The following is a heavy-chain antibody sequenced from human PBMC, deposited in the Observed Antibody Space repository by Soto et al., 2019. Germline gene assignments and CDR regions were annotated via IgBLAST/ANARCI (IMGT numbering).Heavy chain of an antibody. Sequence: GASVKVSCKASGGTFSSYAISWVRQAPGQGLEWMGGIIPIFGTANYAQKFQGRVTITADKSTSTAYMELSSLRSEDTAVYYCARSRPARYYDFWSGYAYYFDYWGRGTLVTVSS. V-gene: IGHV1-69*06. J-gene: IGHJ4*02. CDR2: IIPIFGTA. D-gene: IGHD3-3*01. CDR1: GGTFSSYA. CDR3: ARSRPARYYDFWSGYAYYFDY.